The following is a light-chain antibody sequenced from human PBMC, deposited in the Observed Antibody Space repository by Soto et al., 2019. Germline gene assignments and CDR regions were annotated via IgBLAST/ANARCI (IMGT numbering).Light chain of an antibody. CDR2: GAS. V-gene: IGKV3-15*01. CDR3: QQYRMSPNT. CDR1: QGVSRK. J-gene: IGKJ5*01. Sequence: DIVMTQSPATLSVAPGERVTFSCRASQGVSRKLAWYQHKPGQAPRLLISGASTGATGIPARFSGSGSGTEFTLTISSLQSEDCAIYYCQQYRMSPNTFGQGTRLEIK.